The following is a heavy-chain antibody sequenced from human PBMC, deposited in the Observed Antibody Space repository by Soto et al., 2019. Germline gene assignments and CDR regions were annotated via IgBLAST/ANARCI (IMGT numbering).Heavy chain of an antibody. J-gene: IGHJ4*02. D-gene: IGHD3-3*01. Sequence: PGESLKISCKGSGYSFTSFWIGWVRQMPGKGLEWMGLIYPGDSDTRYSPSFQGQVTISADKSINTVYLQWSSLKASDTAMYYCASSGYYDFWSGYLGHWGQGTLVTVSS. CDR2: IYPGDSDT. V-gene: IGHV5-51*01. CDR3: ASSGYYDFWSGYLGH. CDR1: GYSFTSFW.